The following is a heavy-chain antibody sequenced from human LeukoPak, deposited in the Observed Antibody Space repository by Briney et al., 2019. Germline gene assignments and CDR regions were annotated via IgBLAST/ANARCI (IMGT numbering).Heavy chain of an antibody. V-gene: IGHV1-18*01. D-gene: IGHD3-9*01. J-gene: IGHJ4*02. CDR3: ARDQLRYFDWLPPDSVEAPFDY. CDR2: ISAYNGNT. CDR1: GGTFSSYA. Sequence: GASVKVSCKASGGTFSSYAISWVRQAPGQGLEWMGWISAYNGNTNYAQKLQGRVTMTTDTSTSTAYMELRSLRSDDTAVYYCARDQLRYFDWLPPDSVEAPFDYWGQGTLVTVSS.